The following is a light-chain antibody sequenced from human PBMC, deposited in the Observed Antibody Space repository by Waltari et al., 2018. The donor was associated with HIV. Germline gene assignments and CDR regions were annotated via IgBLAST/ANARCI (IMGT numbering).Light chain of an antibody. CDR1: KSVLNRSNKRTH. CDR2: WAS. Sequence: DNVLPQSPAARAVSLGERATITCRPRKSVLNRSNKRTHLAWYQQKAGQPPRLLIDWASNRESGVPGRFGGSGSGTHFSLTISSLQAEDVAVYYCQQYFTTPKTFGPGTKVEIK. CDR3: QQYFTTPKT. J-gene: IGKJ1*01. V-gene: IGKV4-1*01.